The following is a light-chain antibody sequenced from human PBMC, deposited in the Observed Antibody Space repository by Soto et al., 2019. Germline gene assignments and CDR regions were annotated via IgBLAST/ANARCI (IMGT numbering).Light chain of an antibody. CDR2: AAS. J-gene: IGKJ5*01. Sequence: DIQMTQSPSSLSASVGDRVTITCRARQGISNFLAWYQQKPGKVPKLLISAASTLQSGVPSRFSGSGSGTDFTLTITSLQPEDVATYYCQKYSSVITFGQGTRLESK. CDR3: QKYSSVIT. V-gene: IGKV1-27*01. CDR1: QGISNF.